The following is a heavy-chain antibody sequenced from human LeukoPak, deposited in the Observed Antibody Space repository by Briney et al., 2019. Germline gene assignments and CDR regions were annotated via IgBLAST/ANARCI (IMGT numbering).Heavy chain of an antibody. D-gene: IGHD5-18*01. J-gene: IGHJ4*02. CDR2: IVPSDSET. CDR1: GYSFTSYW. CDR3: ARQTAMGRSGDY. Sequence: GESLRISCKASGYSFTSYWIGWGRQMPGKGLEWRGIIVPSDSETRYTPSVQGQVTISVDKSITTADLQWNSLKASDTAMYYCARQTAMGRSGDYWGQGTLVTVSS. V-gene: IGHV5-51*01.